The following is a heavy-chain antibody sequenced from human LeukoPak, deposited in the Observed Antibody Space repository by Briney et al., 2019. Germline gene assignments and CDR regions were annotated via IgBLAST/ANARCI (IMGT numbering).Heavy chain of an antibody. D-gene: IGHD1-14*01. CDR2: ISGSGGST. Sequence: PGGSLRLSCAASGFTFSSYSMNWVRQAPGKGLEWVSAISGSGGSTYYANSVKGRFTISRDNSKTTLYLQMNSLRAEDTAIYYCASRPGVDFDYWGQGTLVTVSS. CDR3: ASRPGVDFDY. CDR1: GFTFSSYS. J-gene: IGHJ4*02. V-gene: IGHV3-23*01.